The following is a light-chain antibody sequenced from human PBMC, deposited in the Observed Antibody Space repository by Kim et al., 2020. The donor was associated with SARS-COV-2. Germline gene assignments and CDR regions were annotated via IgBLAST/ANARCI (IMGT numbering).Light chain of an antibody. CDR1: QRLTNNY. J-gene: IGKJ2*01. CDR3: QHYSSSRYI. Sequence: EIVLTQSPGLLSVSPGERATLSCRTSQRLTNNYLAWYQQKPGQAPRLFIQGASTRASGIPDRFSGSGSETDFTLTITTLEPEDRALYYCQHYSSSRYIFGQGTKVDIK. V-gene: IGKV3-20*01. CDR2: GAS.